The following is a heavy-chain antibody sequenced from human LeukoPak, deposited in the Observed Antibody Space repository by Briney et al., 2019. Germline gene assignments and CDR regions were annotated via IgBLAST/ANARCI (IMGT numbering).Heavy chain of an antibody. V-gene: IGHV3-74*01. J-gene: IGHJ4*02. D-gene: IGHD2-15*01. CDR3: ARSVAVVTATFGY. CDR2: INSDGSST. CDR1: GFTFNSYW. Sequence: GGSLRLSCAASGFTFNSYWMHWVRQAPGKGLVWVSRINSDGSSTSYADSVKGRFTISRDNAKNTLYLQMNSLRAGDTAVYYCARSVAVVTATFGYWGQGTLVTVSS.